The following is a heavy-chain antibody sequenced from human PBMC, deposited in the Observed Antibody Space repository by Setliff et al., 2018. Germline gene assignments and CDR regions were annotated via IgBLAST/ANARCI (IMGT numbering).Heavy chain of an antibody. CDR2: INPNSGGT. Sequence: ASVKVPCKASGYTFTGYYLHWVRQATGQGLEWMGWINPNSGGTNYAQKFQGWVTMTRETSISTAYMELSSLSSEDTAVYYCASSRDYHFWSGYSDYWGQGTLVTVSS. V-gene: IGHV1-2*04. D-gene: IGHD3-3*01. CDR3: ASSRDYHFWSGYSDY. J-gene: IGHJ4*02. CDR1: GYTFTGYY.